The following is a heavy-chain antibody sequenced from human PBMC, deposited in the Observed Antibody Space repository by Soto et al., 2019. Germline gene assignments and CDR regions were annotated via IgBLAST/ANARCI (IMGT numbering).Heavy chain of an antibody. D-gene: IGHD3-22*01. V-gene: IGHV3-21*01. CDR1: VFTFISYS. J-gene: IGHJ6*02. CDR3: ARDKNYYDSSGYYYGVDYYGMDA. Sequence: KPRCSLRLSCASSVFTFISYSMNWVRQAPGKGLEWVSSISSSSSYIYYADSVKGRFTISRDNAKNSLYLQMNSLRAEGTAVYYCARDKNYYDSSGYYYGVDYYGMDAWGQGTTVTVS. CDR2: ISSSSSYI.